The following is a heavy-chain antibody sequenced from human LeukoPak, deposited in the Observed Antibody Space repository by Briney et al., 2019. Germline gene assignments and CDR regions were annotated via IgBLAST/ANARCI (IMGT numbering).Heavy chain of an antibody. Sequence: PSETLSLTCTVSGGSISSGGYYWSWIRQPPGKGLGWIGYIYHSGSTYYNPSLKSRVTISVDRSKNQFSLKLSSVTAADTAVYYCARGLRYFDWLSYFDYWGQGTLVTVSS. CDR1: GGSISSGGYY. CDR2: IYHSGST. V-gene: IGHV4-30-2*01. J-gene: IGHJ4*02. D-gene: IGHD3-9*01. CDR3: ARGLRYFDWLSYFDY.